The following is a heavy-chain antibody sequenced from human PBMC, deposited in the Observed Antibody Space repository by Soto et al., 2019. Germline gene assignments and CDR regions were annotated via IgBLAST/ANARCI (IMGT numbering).Heavy chain of an antibody. CDR3: ARDSRENCGGDCYIYPMDV. J-gene: IGHJ6*02. CDR1: GDTFGRYA. CDR2: IIPIFGTP. D-gene: IGHD2-21*02. V-gene: IGHV1-69*01. Sequence: QVQLVQSGAEVKKPGSSARVSCKASGDTFGRYAISWVRQAPGQGLEWIGGIIPIFGTPNYAQKFQDRVTITADESTGTAYTELSSLRSEDTAIYYCARDSRENCGGDCYIYPMDVWGQGTTVTVSS.